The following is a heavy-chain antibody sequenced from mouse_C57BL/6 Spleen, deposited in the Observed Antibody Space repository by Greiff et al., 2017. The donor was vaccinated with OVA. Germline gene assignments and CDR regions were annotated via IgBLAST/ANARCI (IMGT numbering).Heavy chain of an antibody. CDR1: GYSITSGYY. CDR2: ISYDGSN. J-gene: IGHJ4*01. Sequence: VQLQQSGPGLVKPSQSLSLTCSVTGYSITSGYYWNWIRQFPGNKLEWMGYISYDGSNNYNPSLKNRISITRDTSKNQFFLKLNSVTTEDTATYYCARKGLNYYAMDYWGQGTSVTVSS. D-gene: IGHD3-3*01. CDR3: ARKGLNYYAMDY. V-gene: IGHV3-6*01.